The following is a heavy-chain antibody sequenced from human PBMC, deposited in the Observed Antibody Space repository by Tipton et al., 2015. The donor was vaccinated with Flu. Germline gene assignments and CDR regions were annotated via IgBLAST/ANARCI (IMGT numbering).Heavy chain of an antibody. D-gene: IGHD1-26*01. CDR1: GYTFTSYD. V-gene: IGHV1-8*01. J-gene: IGHJ6*02. CDR2: MNPNSGNT. Sequence: QLVQSGAEVKKPGASVKVFCKASGYTFTSYDINWVRQATGQGLEWMGWMNPNSGNTGNAQKFKGRDTMTSNTSIRPAYMELSSLRSEDTGVYYCARGGSGFDGMYVCGQWTTVTVSS. CDR3: ARGGSGFDGMYV.